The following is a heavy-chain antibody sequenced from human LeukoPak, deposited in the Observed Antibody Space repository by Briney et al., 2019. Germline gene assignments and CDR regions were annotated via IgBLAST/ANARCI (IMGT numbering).Heavy chain of an antibody. CDR1: GDSISAHN. V-gene: IGHV4-59*11. CDR3: ARSGAKAVVLGWYDP. D-gene: IGHD7-27*01. J-gene: IGHJ5*02. Sequence: SETLSLTCSVSGDSISAHNWNWIRQSPGKGLEWIGYIYSSGNTKYSPSLKSRVTISVDTSKNQFSLKLSSVTAADTAVYYCARSGAKAVVLGWYDPWGQGTLVTVSS. CDR2: IYSSGNT.